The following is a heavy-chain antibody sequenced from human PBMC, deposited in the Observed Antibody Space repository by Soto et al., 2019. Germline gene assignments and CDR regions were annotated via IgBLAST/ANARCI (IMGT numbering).Heavy chain of an antibody. CDR2: INPSGGST. J-gene: IGHJ4*02. Sequence: ASVKVSCKASGYTFTSYYMHWVRQAPGQGLEWMGIINPSGGSTSYAQKFQGRVTMTRDTSTSTVYMELSSLRSEDTAVYYCARGNYDILTGYHAIFDYWGQGTLVTVSS. CDR1: GYTFTSYY. D-gene: IGHD3-9*01. V-gene: IGHV1-46*03. CDR3: ARGNYDILTGYHAIFDY.